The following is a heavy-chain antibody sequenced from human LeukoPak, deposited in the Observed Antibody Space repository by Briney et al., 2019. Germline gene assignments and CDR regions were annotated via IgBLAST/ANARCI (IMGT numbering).Heavy chain of an antibody. CDR3: ASSPRLTTSWFLFDC. J-gene: IGHJ4*01. V-gene: IGHV4-59*08. CDR1: GDSFSNYY. D-gene: IGHD2-2*01. Sequence: SETLSLTCSVSGDSFSNYYWTWLRQPPAKGLEWIGYVYYSGSTNSNPSLKTRLHLSVDTSKNRFSLKLSPVTAADTAVYYCASSPRLTTSWFLFDCWGHGTLVTVSS. CDR2: VYYSGST.